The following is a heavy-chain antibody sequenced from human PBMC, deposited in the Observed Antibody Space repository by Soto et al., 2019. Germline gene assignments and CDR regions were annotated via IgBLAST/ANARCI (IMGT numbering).Heavy chain of an antibody. Sequence: SETLSLTCAVYGGSFSGYYWSWIRQPPGKGLEWIGEINHSGSTNYNPSLKSRVTISVDKSKNQFSLKLSSVTAADTAVYYCASVVGGYYYGMDVWGQGTTVTVSS. CDR3: ASVVGGYYYGMDV. CDR1: GGSFSGYY. V-gene: IGHV4-34*01. CDR2: INHSGST. D-gene: IGHD2-2*01. J-gene: IGHJ6*02.